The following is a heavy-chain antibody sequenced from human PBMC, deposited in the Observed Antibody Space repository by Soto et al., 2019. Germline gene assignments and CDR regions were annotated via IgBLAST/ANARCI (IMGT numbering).Heavy chain of an antibody. CDR2: ISWNSGTM. V-gene: IGHV3-9*01. CDR3: AKAIRQWSSYGLDV. J-gene: IGHJ6*02. Sequence: PGGSLRLSCVASGFTFDDYGMHWVRQAPGKGLEWVSGISWNSGTMGYADSVKGRFTISRDNAKNSLYLQMDYLRPEDTAFYYCAKAIRQWSSYGLDVWGQGTTVTVSS. CDR1: GFTFDDYG. D-gene: IGHD6-19*01.